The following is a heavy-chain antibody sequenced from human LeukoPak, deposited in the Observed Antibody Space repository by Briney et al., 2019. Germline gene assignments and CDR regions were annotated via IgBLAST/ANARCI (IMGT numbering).Heavy chain of an antibody. D-gene: IGHD1-26*01. J-gene: IGHJ6*02. V-gene: IGHV3-30*18. CDR1: GFTFSSYG. Sequence: GGSLRLSCAVSGFTFSSYGMHWVRQAPGKGLEWVAVMSCDGSNKNYADSVKGRFTISRDNSKNTLYLQMNSLRVEDTAVYYCAKDLSSGNYLYYYGVDVWGQGTTVTVSS. CDR3: AKDLSSGNYLYYYGVDV. CDR2: MSCDGSNK.